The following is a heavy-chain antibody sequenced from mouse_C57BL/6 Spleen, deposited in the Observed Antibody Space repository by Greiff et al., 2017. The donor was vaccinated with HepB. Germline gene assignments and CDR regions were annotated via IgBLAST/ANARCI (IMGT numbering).Heavy chain of an antibody. CDR3: ARGEDAGNMDY. Sequence: VQLQQSGAELVRPGSSVKLSCKASGYTFTSYWMHWVKQRPVQGLEWIGNIDPSDSETHYNQKFKGKATLTVDKSSSTAYMQLSSLTAADSAVYYGARGEDAGNMDYWGQGTSVTVSS. J-gene: IGHJ4*01. CDR2: IDPSDSET. V-gene: IGHV1-52*01. CDR1: GYTFTSYW.